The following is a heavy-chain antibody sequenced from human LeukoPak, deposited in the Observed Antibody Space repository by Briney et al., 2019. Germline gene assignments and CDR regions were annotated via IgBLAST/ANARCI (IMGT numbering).Heavy chain of an antibody. CDR3: ARQYYDSSGYLSYFDY. Sequence: GESLKISFKASGYTFTTYWIGLVRQMPGKGLEWMGIIYPGDSDTTFSPSFQGQVTISADKSINTAYLQWSSMKASDTAIYFCARQYYDSSGYLSYFDYWGQGTLVTVSS. D-gene: IGHD3-22*01. CDR1: GYTFTTYW. CDR2: IYPGDSDT. V-gene: IGHV5-51*01. J-gene: IGHJ4*02.